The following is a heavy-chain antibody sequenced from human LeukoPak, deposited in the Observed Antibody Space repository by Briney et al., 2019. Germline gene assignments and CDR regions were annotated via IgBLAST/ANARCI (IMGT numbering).Heavy chain of an antibody. J-gene: IGHJ4*02. D-gene: IGHD3-10*01. Sequence: GGSLRLSCAASGFTFSSYWMNWVHQAPGKGLEWVANIKQDGSEKYYVDSVKGRFTISRDNAKNSLYLQMNSLRAEDTAVYYCARDRNTFGVDYWGQGTLVTVSS. CDR2: IKQDGSEK. V-gene: IGHV3-7*01. CDR1: GFTFSSYW. CDR3: ARDRNTFGVDY.